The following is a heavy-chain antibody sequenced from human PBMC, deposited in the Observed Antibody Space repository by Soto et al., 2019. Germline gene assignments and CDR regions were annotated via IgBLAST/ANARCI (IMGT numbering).Heavy chain of an antibody. CDR1: GYSFTSYG. CDR3: ARDKFYYYDSSGYPVFAFDI. V-gene: IGHV1-18*01. Sequence: ASVKVSCKASGYSFTSYGISWVRQAPGQGLEWMGWISAYNGNTNYAQKLQGRVTMTTDTSTSTAYMELRSLRSDDTAVYYCARDKFYYYDSSGYPVFAFDIWGQGTMVTVSS. CDR2: ISAYNGNT. J-gene: IGHJ3*02. D-gene: IGHD3-22*01.